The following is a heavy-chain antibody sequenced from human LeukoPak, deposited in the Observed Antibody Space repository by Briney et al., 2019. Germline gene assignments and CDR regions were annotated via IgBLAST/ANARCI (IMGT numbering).Heavy chain of an antibody. CDR2: IYYSGTT. CDR3: YYIDV. CDR1: GGSISSSGYY. J-gene: IGHJ6*03. Sequence: SETLSLTCSVSGGSISSSGYYWNWIRQPPGKGLEWVGSIYYSGTTYHNSSLKSRVTISEDTSKNRFSLMLTSVTAADTAVYYYYYIDVWGEGTTVIVSS. V-gene: IGHV4-39*01.